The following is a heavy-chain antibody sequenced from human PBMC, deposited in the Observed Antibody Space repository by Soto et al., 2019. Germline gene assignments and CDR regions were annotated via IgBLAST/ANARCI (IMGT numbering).Heavy chain of an antibody. J-gene: IGHJ6*02. CDR1: GFTFSSFG. Sequence: VGSLRLSCAASGFTFSSFGMHWVRQAPGKGLEWVSLIWYDGSKKSYGDSVKGRFTISRDNSRNTVYLQMNSLRADDTAVYYYARAASYYSLWSGYYPSRNGMDVWGQGTTVTVSS. V-gene: IGHV3-33*01. CDR3: ARAASYYSLWSGYYPSRNGMDV. D-gene: IGHD3-3*01. CDR2: IWYDGSKK.